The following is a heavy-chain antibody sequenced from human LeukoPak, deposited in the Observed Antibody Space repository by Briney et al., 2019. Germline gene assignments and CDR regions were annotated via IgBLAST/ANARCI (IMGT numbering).Heavy chain of an antibody. Sequence: ASVKVSCKASGYTFTSYYMHWVRQAPGQGLEWMGIINPSGGSTSHAQKFQGRVTMTRDTSTSTVYMELSSLRSEDTAVYYCARDGVVVPAAMREEKYYYYYGMDVWGKGTTVTVSS. D-gene: IGHD2-2*01. CDR2: INPSGGST. V-gene: IGHV1-46*01. CDR3: ARDGVVVPAAMREEKYYYYYGMDV. CDR1: GYTFTSYY. J-gene: IGHJ6*04.